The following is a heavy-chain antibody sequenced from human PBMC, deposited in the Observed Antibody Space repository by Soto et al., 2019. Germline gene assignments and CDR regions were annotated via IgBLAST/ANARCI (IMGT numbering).Heavy chain of an antibody. V-gene: IGHV5-10-1*01. CDR1: GYSFTSYW. D-gene: IGHD6-19*01. Sequence: EVQLVQSGAEVKKPGESLRISCKGSGYSFTSYWISWVRQMPGKGLEGMGRIDPSDSYTNYSPSFQGHVTISADKSISTAYLQWSSLKASDTAMYYCARQRYTSGWLTGPNYYYYYGMDVWGQGTTVTVSS. J-gene: IGHJ6*02. CDR2: IDPSDSYT. CDR3: ARQRYTSGWLTGPNYYYYYGMDV.